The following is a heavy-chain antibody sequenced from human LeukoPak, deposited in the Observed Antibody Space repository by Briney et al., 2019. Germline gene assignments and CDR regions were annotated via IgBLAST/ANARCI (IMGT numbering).Heavy chain of an antibody. CDR1: GGSISSYY. J-gene: IGHJ4*02. CDR2: INRGGDT. CDR3: ARHTSGYYSSFDY. D-gene: IGHD3-22*01. V-gene: IGHV4-59*01. Sequence: PSETLSLTCTVSGGSISSYYWSWIRQPPGKGLEWIGEINRGGDTNYNPSLKSRVTISLDTSKNQFSLKLSSVTAADTAVYYCARHTSGYYSSFDYWGQGTLVAVSS.